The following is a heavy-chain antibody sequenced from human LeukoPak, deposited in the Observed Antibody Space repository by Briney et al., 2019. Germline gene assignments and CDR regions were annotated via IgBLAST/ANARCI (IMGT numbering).Heavy chain of an antibody. CDR3: ARGPAAGIDTGHYDY. D-gene: IGHD6-13*01. J-gene: IGHJ4*02. CDR2: IHYSGST. Sequence: PSETLSLTCTVSGGSISSSSYYWGWIRQPPGKGLEWIGSIHYSGSTNYNPSLKSRVTISVDTSKNQFSLKLTSVTAADTAVYYCARGPAAGIDTGHYDYRGQGTLVTVSS. V-gene: IGHV4-39*07. CDR1: GGSISSSSYY.